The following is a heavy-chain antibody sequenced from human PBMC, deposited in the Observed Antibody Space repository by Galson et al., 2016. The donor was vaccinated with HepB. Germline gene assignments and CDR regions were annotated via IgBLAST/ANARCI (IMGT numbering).Heavy chain of an antibody. J-gene: IGHJ4*02. D-gene: IGHD5-24*01. CDR1: GSIFRTYP. CDR3: AREAERWNYLDY. CDR2: ISSEGSNE. V-gene: IGHV3-30*04. Sequence: SLRLSCAASGSIFRTYPMHWVRQAPGKGLEWVAVISSEGSNEWFADSVKGRFTISRDNSQNTLSLQMSSLRPEDTAAYYCAREAERWNYLDYWGQGALVTVSS.